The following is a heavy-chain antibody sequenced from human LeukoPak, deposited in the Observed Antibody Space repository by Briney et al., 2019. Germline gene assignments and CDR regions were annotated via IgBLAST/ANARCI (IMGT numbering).Heavy chain of an antibody. Sequence: SETLSLTCTVSGDSVSSGNYYLSWIRQPPGKGLDWITYMSPSGTTKYNPSLKSRVTTSVDTSRTQFSLRLSSVTAADTAVYYCARGQDDRSGTFDYWGQGILVTVSS. CDR1: GDSVSSGNYY. D-gene: IGHD3-22*01. J-gene: IGHJ4*02. V-gene: IGHV4-61*01. CDR2: MSPSGTT. CDR3: ARGQDDRSGTFDY.